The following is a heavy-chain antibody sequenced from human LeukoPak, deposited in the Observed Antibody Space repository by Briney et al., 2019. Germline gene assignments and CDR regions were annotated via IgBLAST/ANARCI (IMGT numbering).Heavy chain of an antibody. J-gene: IGHJ4*01. CDR3: ARGGPFCSITSSNECDY. CDR2: TNPSTGAT. Sequence: ASVTLSRKTAGYTFTVSYLHWVRQVPGQGLEWMGWTNPSTGATKTAQKFQGRVTMTSDTSITTAYMELRNLRSDDTAVYYCARGGPFCSITSSNECDYWGHGNLWTVSS. CDR1: GYTFTVSY. D-gene: IGHD2-2*01. V-gene: IGHV1-2*02.